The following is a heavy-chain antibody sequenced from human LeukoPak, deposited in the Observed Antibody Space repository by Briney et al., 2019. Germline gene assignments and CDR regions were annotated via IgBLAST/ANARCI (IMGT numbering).Heavy chain of an antibody. V-gene: IGHV4-59*01. CDR2: IYYSGST. J-gene: IGHJ1*01. CDR1: GGSISSYY. CDR3: AREGNDFSTPFQH. Sequence: SETLSLTCTVSGGSISSYYWSWIRQPPGKGLEWLGYIYYSGSTNYNPSLKSRVTISVDTSKNQFSLELSSVTAADTAVYYCAREGNDFSTPFQHWGQGTLVTVSS. D-gene: IGHD3-3*01.